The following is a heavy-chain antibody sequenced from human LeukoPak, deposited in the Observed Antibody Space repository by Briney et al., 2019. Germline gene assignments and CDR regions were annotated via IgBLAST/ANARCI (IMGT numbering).Heavy chain of an antibody. Sequence: SETLSLTCAVYGGSFSGYYWSWIRQPPGKGLEWIGEINHSGSTNYNPSLKSRVTISVDTSKNQFSLKLSSVTAADTAVHYCARVKVAGNLKNYYGMDVWGQGTTVTVSS. CDR1: GGSFSGYY. CDR3: ARVKVAGNLKNYYGMDV. J-gene: IGHJ6*02. V-gene: IGHV4-34*01. CDR2: INHSGST. D-gene: IGHD6-19*01.